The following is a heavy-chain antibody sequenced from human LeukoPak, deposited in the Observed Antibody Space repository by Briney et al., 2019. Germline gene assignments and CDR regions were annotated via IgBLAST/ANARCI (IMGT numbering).Heavy chain of an antibody. CDR3: AKNAAPYDYYYFDY. J-gene: IGHJ4*02. D-gene: IGHD5-12*01. V-gene: IGHV3-30*18. CDR2: ISYDGSNK. Sequence: PGGSLRLSCAASGFTFSSYGMHWVRQAPGKGLEWVAVISYDGSNKYYADSVKGRFTISRDNSKNTLYLQMNSLRAEDTAVYYCAKNAAPYDYYYFDYWGQGTLVTVSS. CDR1: GFTFSSYG.